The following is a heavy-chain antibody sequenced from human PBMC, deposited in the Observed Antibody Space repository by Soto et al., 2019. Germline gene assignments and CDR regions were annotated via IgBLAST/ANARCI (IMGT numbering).Heavy chain of an antibody. V-gene: IGHV1-2*02. CDR3: ARGGGTILAPLP. CDR1: GYTFTGYF. Sequence: ASVKVSCKASGYTFTGYFMHWVRQAPGQGLEWMGWINPNSGATKYAQKFQGRVTLSRDTSISTAYMELSGLRSDNTAVYYCARGGGTILAPLPWGQGTLVTVSS. J-gene: IGHJ5*02. CDR2: INPNSGAT. D-gene: IGHD3-3*01.